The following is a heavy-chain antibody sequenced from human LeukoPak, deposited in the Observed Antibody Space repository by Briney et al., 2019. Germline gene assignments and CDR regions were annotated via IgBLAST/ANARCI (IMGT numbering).Heavy chain of an antibody. CDR2: IKQDGSEK. Sequence: LPGGSLRLSCAAFGFTFSNYWMSWVRQAPGKGLEWVANIKQDGSEKYYVDSVKGRFTISRDNAKNSLYLQMNSLRAEDTAVYYCARVATYYYDSSGSDYWGQGTLVTVSS. V-gene: IGHV3-7*01. D-gene: IGHD3-22*01. CDR1: GFTFSNYW. CDR3: ARVATYYYDSSGSDY. J-gene: IGHJ4*02.